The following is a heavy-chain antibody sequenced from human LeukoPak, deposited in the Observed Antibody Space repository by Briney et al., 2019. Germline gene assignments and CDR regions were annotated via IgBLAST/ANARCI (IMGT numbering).Heavy chain of an antibody. J-gene: IGHJ4*02. CDR1: GFTFSSYA. CDR2: IRYDGSNDRTSE. V-gene: IGHV3-30*02. Sequence: GRSLRLSCAASGFTFSSYAMHWVRQAPGKGLEWVAFIRYDGSNDRTSEYYADSVTGRFTISRDNSKNTLYLQMNSLRVEDTAVYYCAKVRIAAAGSHTRLFDYWGQGTLVTVSS. CDR3: AKVRIAAAGSHTRLFDY. D-gene: IGHD6-13*01.